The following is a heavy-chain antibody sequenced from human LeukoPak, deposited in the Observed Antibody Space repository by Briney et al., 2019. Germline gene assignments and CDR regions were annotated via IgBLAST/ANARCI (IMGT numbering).Heavy chain of an antibody. J-gene: IGHJ5*02. CDR1: GGTFSSYA. CDR2: IIPILGIA. Sequence: ASVKVSCKASGGTFSSYAISWVRQAPGQGLEWMGRIIPILGIANYAKKFQGRVTITADNSTSTAYMELSSLRSEDTAVSYCARAGWFGESWFDPWGQGTLVTVSS. V-gene: IGHV1-69*04. D-gene: IGHD3-10*01. CDR3: ARAGWFGESWFDP.